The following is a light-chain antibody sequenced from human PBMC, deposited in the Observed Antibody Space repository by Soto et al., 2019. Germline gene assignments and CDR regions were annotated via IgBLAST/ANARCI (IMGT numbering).Light chain of an antibody. CDR1: SSDVGGYDY. CDR2: DVS. Sequence: QSALTQPASVSGSPGQSITISCTGTSSDVGGYDYVCWYQQHPGKAPQLLIYDVSNRPSGISNRFSASKSGSTASLTISGLQAEDEADYYCTSYTGSSDPYVFGSGTKLTVL. CDR3: TSYTGSSDPYV. V-gene: IGLV2-14*03. J-gene: IGLJ1*01.